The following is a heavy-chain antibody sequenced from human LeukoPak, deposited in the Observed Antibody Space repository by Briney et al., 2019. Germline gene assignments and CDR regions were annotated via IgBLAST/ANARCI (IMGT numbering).Heavy chain of an antibody. V-gene: IGHV3-23*01. CDR2: ISGSGGST. D-gene: IGHD6-19*01. Sequence: GGSLRLSCAASGFTFSSYAMSWVRQAPGKGLEWVSTISGSGGSTYYADSVKGRLTISRDNSKNTLYLQMNSLRAEDTAVYYCAKDNRSSGWSKYSDYWGQGTLVTVSS. J-gene: IGHJ4*02. CDR3: AKDNRSSGWSKYSDY. CDR1: GFTFSSYA.